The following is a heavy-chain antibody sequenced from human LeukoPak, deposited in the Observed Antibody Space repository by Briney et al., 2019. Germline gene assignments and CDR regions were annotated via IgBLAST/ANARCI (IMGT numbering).Heavy chain of an antibody. D-gene: IGHD1-26*01. V-gene: IGHV3-21*01. Sequence: GGSLRLSCAASGFTFSSYSMNWVRQAPGKGLEWVSSISSSSSYIYYADSVKGRFTISRDNAKNSLYLQMNSLRAEDTAVYYRARGLVGATGPYYFDYWGQGTLVTVPS. CDR3: ARGLVGATGPYYFDY. CDR1: GFTFSSYS. J-gene: IGHJ4*02. CDR2: ISSSSSYI.